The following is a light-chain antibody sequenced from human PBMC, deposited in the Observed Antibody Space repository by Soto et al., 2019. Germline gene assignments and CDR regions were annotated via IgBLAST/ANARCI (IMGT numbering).Light chain of an antibody. Sequence: QSVLTQPASVSGSPGQSITISCSGTSSDVGSYNHVAWYQQFPGKTPKLIIYEVTYRPSGVSHRFSASKSGNTASLTISGLQAEDEADYYCISYTGSSTSYVFGTGTEVTVL. CDR1: SSDVGSYNH. CDR3: ISYTGSSTSYV. J-gene: IGLJ1*01. CDR2: EVT. V-gene: IGLV2-14*01.